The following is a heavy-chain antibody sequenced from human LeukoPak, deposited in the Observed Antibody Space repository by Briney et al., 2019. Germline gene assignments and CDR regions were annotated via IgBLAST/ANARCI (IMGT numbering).Heavy chain of an antibody. Sequence: GGSLRLSCAASGFTFSGSAMHWVRQASGKGLEWVGRIRSKANSYATAYAASVKGRFIISRDDSKNTAYLQMNSLKTEDTAVYYCTRQITMVRGVINWFDPWGQGTLVTVSS. J-gene: IGHJ5*02. CDR3: TRQITMVRGVINWFDP. CDR1: GFTFSGSA. V-gene: IGHV3-73*01. CDR2: IRSKANSYAT. D-gene: IGHD3-10*01.